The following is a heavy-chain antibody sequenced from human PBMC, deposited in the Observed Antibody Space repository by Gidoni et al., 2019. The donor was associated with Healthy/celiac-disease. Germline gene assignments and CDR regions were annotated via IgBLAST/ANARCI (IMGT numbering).Heavy chain of an antibody. CDR3: ARDIVGWSGYLL. J-gene: IGHJ4*02. CDR2: ISSSGSTI. CDR1: GFTFSSYS. Sequence: EVQLVESGGGLVKPGGSLRLSCAASGFTFSSYSMNWVRQAPGKGLEWVSSISSSGSTIYYADSVKGRFTISRDNAKNSLYLQMNSLRAEDTAVYYCARDIVGWSGYLLWGQGTLVTVSS. V-gene: IGHV3-21*01. D-gene: IGHD3-3*01.